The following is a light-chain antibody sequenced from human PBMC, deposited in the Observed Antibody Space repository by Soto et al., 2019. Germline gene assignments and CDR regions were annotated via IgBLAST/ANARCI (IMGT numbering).Light chain of an antibody. J-gene: IGLJ3*02. Sequence: QSVLTQPPSASGTPGQRVTISCSGRNSNIGSNYVYWYQQVPGTAPKLLIYTNNQRPSGVPDRFSGSKSATSASLAIGGLRSEDEADYYCAAWDDSLSGWVFGGGTKVNVL. CDR1: NSNIGSNY. CDR2: TNN. CDR3: AAWDDSLSGWV. V-gene: IGLV1-47*01.